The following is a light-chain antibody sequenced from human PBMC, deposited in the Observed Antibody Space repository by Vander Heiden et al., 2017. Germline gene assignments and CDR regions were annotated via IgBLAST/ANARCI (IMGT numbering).Light chain of an antibody. CDR3: CSYAGSSTWV. CDR2: EVS. CDR1: SSDVGSYNL. J-gene: IGLJ3*02. V-gene: IGLV2-23*02. Sequence: QSALPQPASVSGSPGQSITISCTGTSSDVGSYNLVSWYQHHPGKAPNLLIYEVSKRPSGVSNRFSGSKSGNTASLTISGLQAEDEADYYCCSYAGSSTWVFGGGTKLTVL.